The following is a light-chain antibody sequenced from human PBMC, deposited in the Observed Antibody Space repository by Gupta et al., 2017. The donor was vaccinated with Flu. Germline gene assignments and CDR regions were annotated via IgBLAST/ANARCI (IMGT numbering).Light chain of an antibody. J-gene: IGKJ3*01. CDR1: QSVSIST. Sequence: IVLTQSPCTLSLSPGERATLSCSASQSVSISTLAWYQQKPGQAPRLLIYAASSRSTGIPDTFSGSGSGTHFTLTISRLEPEDFAMYYCQHYGSSIFTFGPGTKVDIK. V-gene: IGKV3-20*01. CDR2: AAS. CDR3: QHYGSSIFT.